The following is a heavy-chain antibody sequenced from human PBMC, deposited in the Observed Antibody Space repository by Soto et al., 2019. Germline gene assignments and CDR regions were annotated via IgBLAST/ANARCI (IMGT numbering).Heavy chain of an antibody. D-gene: IGHD3-10*01. J-gene: IGHJ6*02. V-gene: IGHV1-45*02. Sequence: SVKVSCKASGYTFTYRYLHWVRQAPGQALEWMGWITPFNGNTKYAQKFKARVTITRDTSMSTAYMELSSLRSDDTAMYYCARSSYYGAANYLDYGMDVWGQGTTVTVSS. CDR1: GYTFTYRY. CDR2: ITPFNGNT. CDR3: ARSSYYGAANYLDYGMDV.